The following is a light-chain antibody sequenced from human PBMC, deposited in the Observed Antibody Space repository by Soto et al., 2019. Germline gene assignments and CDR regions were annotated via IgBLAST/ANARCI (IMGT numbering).Light chain of an antibody. Sequence: DIVITQSPDSLAVSLXERXXXXCXXXQXXLYSSNNKNYLAWYQQKPGQPPKLLTYWASTRASGVPDRFSGSGSGTDFTLTISSLQAEDVAVYYCYQPYAIPHPFGQGTEADIK. V-gene: IGKV4-1*01. CDR2: WAS. CDR1: QXXLYSSNNKNY. CDR3: YQPYAIPHP. J-gene: IGKJ1*01.